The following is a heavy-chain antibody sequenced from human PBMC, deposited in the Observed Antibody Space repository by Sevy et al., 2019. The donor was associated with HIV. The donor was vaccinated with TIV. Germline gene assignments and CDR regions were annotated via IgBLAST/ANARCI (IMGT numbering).Heavy chain of an antibody. Sequence: GGSQRLSCAASGFTFSSYAMSWVRQAPGKGLEWVSAISGSSGSTYYADSVKGRFTISRDNSKNTLYLQMNSLRAEDTAVYYCAKEPMVATSLTFDYWGQGTLVTVSS. CDR1: GFTFSSYA. CDR3: AKEPMVATSLTFDY. CDR2: ISGSSGST. D-gene: IGHD5-12*01. V-gene: IGHV3-23*01. J-gene: IGHJ4*02.